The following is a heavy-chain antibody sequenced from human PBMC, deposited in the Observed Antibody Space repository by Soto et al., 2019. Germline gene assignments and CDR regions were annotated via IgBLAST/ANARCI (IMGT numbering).Heavy chain of an antibody. V-gene: IGHV3-23*01. Sequence: PGGSLRLSCAASGFTFSSFAMSWVRQAPGKGLEWVSAISGSGGSTYYADSVKGRFTISRDKSKNTLYLQMNSLRAEDTAVYYCAKARYSSGWNYFDYWGQGTLVTVSS. CDR2: ISGSGGST. J-gene: IGHJ4*02. D-gene: IGHD6-19*01. CDR1: GFTFSSFA. CDR3: AKARYSSGWNYFDY.